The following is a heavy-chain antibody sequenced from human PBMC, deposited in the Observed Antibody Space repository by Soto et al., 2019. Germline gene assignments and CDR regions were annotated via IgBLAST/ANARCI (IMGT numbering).Heavy chain of an antibody. CDR3: AKGCSSTGGMDV. CDR2: ISYDGSNK. V-gene: IGHV3-30*18. J-gene: IGHJ6*02. Sequence: PGGSLRLSCAASGFTFSSYGMHWVRQAPGKGLEWVAVISYDGSNKYYADSVKGRFTISRDNSKNTLYLQMNSLRAEDTAVYYCAKGCSSTGGMDVWGQGTTVTVSS. D-gene: IGHD6-6*01. CDR1: GFTFSSYG.